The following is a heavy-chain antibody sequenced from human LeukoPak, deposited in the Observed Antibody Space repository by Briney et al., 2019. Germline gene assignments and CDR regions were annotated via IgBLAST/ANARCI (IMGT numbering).Heavy chain of an antibody. Sequence: GGSLRLSCAASGFTFNNAWMTWVRQTPGKGLEWVGRIKKKTEGETPDYAAAVKGRFNISRDDSKNTVYLQMNSLKTEDTAVYYCTTAVAVTGFDCWGQGTLVTVSS. J-gene: IGHJ4*02. D-gene: IGHD6-19*01. V-gene: IGHV3-15*01. CDR2: IKKKTEGETP. CDR1: GFTFNNAW. CDR3: TTAVAVTGFDC.